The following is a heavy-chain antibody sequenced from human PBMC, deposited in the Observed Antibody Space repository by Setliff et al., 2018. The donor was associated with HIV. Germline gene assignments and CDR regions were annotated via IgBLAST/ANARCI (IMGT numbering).Heavy chain of an antibody. V-gene: IGHV3-48*01. CDR3: AKNDNYYYYYMDV. CDR1: GFTFSDYS. CDR2: IRSDNSNT. J-gene: IGHJ6*03. D-gene: IGHD3-22*01. Sequence: GGSLRLSCAASGFTFSDYSMSWVRQAPGKGLEWISYIRSDNSNTYYAVSVRGRFTISRDNAKNSLFLQMNNLRAEDTAVYYCAKNDNYYYYYMDVWGKGTTVTVSS.